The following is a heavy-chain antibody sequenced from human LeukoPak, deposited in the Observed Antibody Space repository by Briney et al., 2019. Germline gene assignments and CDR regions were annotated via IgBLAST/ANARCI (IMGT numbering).Heavy chain of an antibody. V-gene: IGHV3-66*01. Sequence: GGSLRLSCAASGFIVSDSYMSWARQAPGRGLEWVSVIYTGGITKYADSVKGRFTISRDSSKNTLYLQMNSLRAEDAAVYYCTKAPVTTCSGAYCYPFDYWGQGTLVTVSS. CDR1: GFIVSDSY. CDR2: IYTGGIT. J-gene: IGHJ4*02. CDR3: TKAPVTTCSGAYCYPFDY. D-gene: IGHD2-15*01.